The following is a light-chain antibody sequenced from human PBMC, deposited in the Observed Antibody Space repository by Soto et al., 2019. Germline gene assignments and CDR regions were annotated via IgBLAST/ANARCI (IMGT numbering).Light chain of an antibody. CDR3: QQYNNWPPWT. Sequence: EILMTQSPATLSVSPGXRXTLSXRASQSVDSNLAWYQQKPGQAPRLLIYGASTRATGIPARFSGSGSATEFTLTISSLQSEDFAIYYCQQYNNWPPWTFGQGTKVDIK. V-gene: IGKV3-15*01. CDR2: GAS. CDR1: QSVDSN. J-gene: IGKJ1*01.